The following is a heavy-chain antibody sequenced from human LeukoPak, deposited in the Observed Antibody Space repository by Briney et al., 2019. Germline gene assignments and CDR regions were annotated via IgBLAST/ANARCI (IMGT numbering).Heavy chain of an antibody. J-gene: IGHJ5*02. CDR2: ISAYNGNT. CDR3: ARAPPYSNPYGPETPENEHNWFDP. Sequence: WASVKVSCKASGYTFTSYGISWVRQAPGQGLEWMGWISAYNGNTNYAQKLQGRVTMTTDTSTSTAYMELRSLRSDDTAVYYCARAPPYSNPYGPETPENEHNWFDPWGQGTLVTVSS. D-gene: IGHD6-13*01. V-gene: IGHV1-18*01. CDR1: GYTFTSYG.